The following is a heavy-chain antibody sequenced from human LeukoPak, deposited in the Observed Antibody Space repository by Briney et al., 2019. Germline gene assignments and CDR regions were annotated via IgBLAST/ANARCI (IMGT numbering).Heavy chain of an antibody. J-gene: IGHJ4*02. CDR1: GFTFSSYG. D-gene: IGHD3-16*02. CDR2: IRYDGNNK. V-gene: IGHV3-30*02. Sequence: GGSLRLSCAASGFTFSSYGMHWVRQAPGKWLEWVAFIRYDGNNKYYADSVKGRFTISRDNSKNTLYLQMNSLRAEDTAVYYCAKDNRISSYQNGFIDYWGQGTLVTVSS. CDR3: AKDNRISSYQNGFIDY.